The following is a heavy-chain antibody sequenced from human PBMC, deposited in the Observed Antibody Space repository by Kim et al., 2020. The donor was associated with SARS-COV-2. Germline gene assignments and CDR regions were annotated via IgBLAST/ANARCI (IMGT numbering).Heavy chain of an antibody. D-gene: IGHD3-22*01. J-gene: IGHJ4*02. V-gene: IGHV3-30*18. CDR3: AKLSLSSGHRDY. Sequence: GGSLRLSCAASGFTFSSYGMHWVRQAPGKGLEWVAVISYDGSNKYYADSVKGRFTISRDNSKNTLYLQMNSLRAEDTAVYYCAKLSLSSGHRDYWGQGTLVTVSS. CDR2: ISYDGSNK. CDR1: GFTFSSYG.